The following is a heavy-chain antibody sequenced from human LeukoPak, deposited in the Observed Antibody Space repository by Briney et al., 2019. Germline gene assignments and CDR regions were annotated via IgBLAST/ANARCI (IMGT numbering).Heavy chain of an antibody. D-gene: IGHD3-22*01. CDR3: ATAKPYYYDSSGYYFSFDY. CDR1: GYTFNSYD. Sequence: ASVKVSCKASGYTFNSYDINWVRQATGQGPEWMGWMNPNSGNTGYAQKFQGRVTITSNTSINTACMELSGLTSEDTAVYYCATAKPYYYDSSGYYFSFDYWGQGTLVTVSS. J-gene: IGHJ4*02. V-gene: IGHV1-8*03. CDR2: MNPNSGNT.